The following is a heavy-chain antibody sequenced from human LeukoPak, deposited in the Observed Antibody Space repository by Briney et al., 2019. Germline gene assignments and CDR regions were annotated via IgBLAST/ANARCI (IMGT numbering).Heavy chain of an antibody. CDR1: RFTLSSYV. J-gene: IGHJ4*02. Sequence: TLRLSRAASRFTLSSYVMHWVGRAPGKEVEGVAVISYDGRNKYYADSVKGRFTISRDNSKNTLYLQMNSLRAEDTAVYYCAKVGFSEMEWLLYSDHWGQGTLVTVSS. CDR2: ISYDGRNK. D-gene: IGHD3-3*01. CDR3: AKVGFSEMEWLLYSDH. V-gene: IGHV3-30*18.